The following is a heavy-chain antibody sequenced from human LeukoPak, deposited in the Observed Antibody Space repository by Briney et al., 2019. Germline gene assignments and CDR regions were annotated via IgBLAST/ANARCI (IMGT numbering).Heavy chain of an antibody. Sequence: ASVKVSCKASGYTFTSYGINWVRQAIGQGLEWMGGIIPIFGTANYAQKFQGRVTITADESTSTAYMELSSLRSEDTAVYYCARDRDSSSSGASLAFGYWGQGTLVTVSS. J-gene: IGHJ4*02. CDR3: ARDRDSSSSGASLAFGY. CDR1: GYTFTSYG. CDR2: IIPIFGTA. V-gene: IGHV1-69*13. D-gene: IGHD6-6*01.